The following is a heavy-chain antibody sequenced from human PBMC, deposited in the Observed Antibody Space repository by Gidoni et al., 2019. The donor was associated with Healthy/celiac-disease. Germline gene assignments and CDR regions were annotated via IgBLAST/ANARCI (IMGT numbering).Heavy chain of an antibody. CDR3: ARGEQLPYYFDY. Sequence: EVQLVEHGGGLVKTGGSLRLPCAASGFTFSSYSMNWVRQAPGKGLEWVSSISSSSSYIYYADSVKGRFTISRDNAKNSLYLQMNSLRAEDTAVYYCARGEQLPYYFDYWGQGTLVTVSS. D-gene: IGHD6-6*01. V-gene: IGHV3-21*01. CDR1: GFTFSSYS. CDR2: ISSSSSYI. J-gene: IGHJ4*02.